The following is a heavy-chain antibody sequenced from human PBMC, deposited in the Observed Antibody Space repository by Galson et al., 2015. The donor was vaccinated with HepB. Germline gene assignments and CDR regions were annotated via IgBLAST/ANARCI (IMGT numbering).Heavy chain of an antibody. V-gene: IGHV3-48*01. CDR2: ISSSSSTI. CDR1: GFTFSSYS. J-gene: IGHJ3*02. D-gene: IGHD6-13*01. Sequence: SLRLSCAASGFTFSSYSMNWVRQAPGEGLEWVSYISSSSSTIYYADSVKGRFTISRDNAKNSLYLQMNSLRAEDTAVYYCARFRPDGSSSNSRKGGAFDIWGQGTMVTVSS. CDR3: ARFRPDGSSSNSRKGGAFDI.